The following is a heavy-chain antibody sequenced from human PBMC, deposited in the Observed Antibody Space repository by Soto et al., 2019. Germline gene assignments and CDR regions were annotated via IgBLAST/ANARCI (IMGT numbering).Heavy chain of an antibody. CDR2: TSSSGGST. CDR1: GFTFSSYA. J-gene: IGHJ4*02. D-gene: IGHD3-10*01. CDR3: AKDAGYGSGRDYSDD. V-gene: IGHV3-23*01. Sequence: EVQLLESGGGLVQPGGSLRLSCAASGFTFSSYAMSWVRQAPGKGLEWVSTTSSSGGSTYYADSVKGRFTISRDNSKNTFYLKMNSLTADDMAVYYCAKDAGYGSGRDYSDDWGQGTLVTVSS.